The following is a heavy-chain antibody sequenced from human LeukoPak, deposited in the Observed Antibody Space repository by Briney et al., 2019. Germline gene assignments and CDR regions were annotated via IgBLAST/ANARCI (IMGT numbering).Heavy chain of an antibody. J-gene: IGHJ6*04. D-gene: IGHD1-20*01. CDR2: IYYSGST. V-gene: IGHV4-59*11. CDR1: GGSISSHY. Sequence: SETLSLTCTVSGGSISSHYWSWIRQPPGKGLEWIGYIYYSGSTNYNPSLKSRVTISVDTSKNQFSLKLSSVTAADTAVYYCARDVPWITGTVGGKGTTVTFSS. CDR3: ARDVPWITGTV.